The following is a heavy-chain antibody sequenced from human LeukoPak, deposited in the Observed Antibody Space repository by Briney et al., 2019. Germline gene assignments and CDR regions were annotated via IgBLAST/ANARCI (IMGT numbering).Heavy chain of an antibody. CDR2: IYYSGST. D-gene: IGHD3-10*01. Sequence: SETLSLTCTVSGGSIRNYYWHWIRQPPGKGLEWLGYIYYSGSTNYNPSLKSRVTISVDTSKNQFSLKLTSVTAADTAVYYCARVYTYGSGSLHWFDPWGQGTLVTVSS. V-gene: IGHV4-59*01. CDR1: GGSIRNYY. CDR3: ARVYTYGSGSLHWFDP. J-gene: IGHJ5*02.